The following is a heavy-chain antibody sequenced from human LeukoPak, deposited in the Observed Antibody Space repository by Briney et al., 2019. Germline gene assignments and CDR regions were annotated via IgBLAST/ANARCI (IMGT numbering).Heavy chain of an antibody. CDR2: INQSGTI. CDR3: TASPYRDGPLNY. CDR1: GGSFSAYY. J-gene: IGHJ4*02. Sequence: SETLSLSCAVYGGSFSAYYWSWIRQPPGKGLEWIGEINQSGTINYNPSLESRVTMSVDTSKNQLSLKLRSVTAADTAVYYCTASPYRDGPLNYWGQGTLFTVSS. V-gene: IGHV4-34*01. D-gene: IGHD5-24*01.